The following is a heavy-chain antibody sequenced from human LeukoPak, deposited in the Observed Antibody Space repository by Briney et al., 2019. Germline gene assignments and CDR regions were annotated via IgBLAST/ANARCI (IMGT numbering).Heavy chain of an antibody. V-gene: IGHV4-30-4*01. CDR2: IYYSGST. Sequence: SETLSLTCTVSGGSISSGDYYWSWIRQPPGKGLEWIGYIYYSGSTYNNPSLRSRVTISVDTSKNQFSLKLSSVTAADTAVYYCARDHYDTSGYSNGMDVWGQGTTVTVSS. D-gene: IGHD3-22*01. CDR1: GGSISSGDYY. J-gene: IGHJ6*02. CDR3: ARDHYDTSGYSNGMDV.